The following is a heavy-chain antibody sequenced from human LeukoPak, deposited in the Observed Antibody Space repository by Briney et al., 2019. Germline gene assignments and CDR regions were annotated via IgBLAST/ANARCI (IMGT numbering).Heavy chain of an antibody. Sequence: SVKVSCKASGGTFSSYAISWVRQAPGQGLEWMGGIIPIFGTANYAQKFQGRVTITADESTSTAYMELSSLRSEDTAVYYCARDLMTTVTNYYYYMDVWGKGTTVTVSS. J-gene: IGHJ6*03. D-gene: IGHD4-17*01. CDR3: ARDLMTTVTNYYYYMDV. CDR1: GGTFSSYA. CDR2: IIPIFGTA. V-gene: IGHV1-69*13.